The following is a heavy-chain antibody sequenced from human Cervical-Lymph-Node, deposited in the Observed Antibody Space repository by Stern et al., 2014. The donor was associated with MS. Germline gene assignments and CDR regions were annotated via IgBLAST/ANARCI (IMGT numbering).Heavy chain of an antibody. D-gene: IGHD3/OR15-3a*01. CDR1: GFTFSNHG. CDR2: ISFDGSNK. J-gene: IGHJ3*01. V-gene: IGHV3-30*18. CDR3: AKNVDYAFDL. Sequence: VQLVESGGGVVHPGRSLRLSCVGSGFTFSNHGMHWVRQAPGKGLQWVAVISFDGSNKFYADSVKVRFILSRDNSKNTLYLQMNSLRSEDTAVYYCAKNVDYAFDLWGQGTMVTVSP.